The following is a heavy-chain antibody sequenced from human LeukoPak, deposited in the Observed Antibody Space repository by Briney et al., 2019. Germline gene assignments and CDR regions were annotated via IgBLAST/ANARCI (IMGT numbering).Heavy chain of an antibody. J-gene: IGHJ4*02. CDR2: ISASGGST. Sequence: GGSLRLSCAASGFTVISDYMSWVRQAPGKGLEWVSDISASGGSTYYADSVKGRFTVSRDNSKNTLYLQMSSLRADDTAVYYCAKGPRQQLVTRFDNWGQGTLVTVSS. V-gene: IGHV3-23*01. CDR1: GFTVISDY. D-gene: IGHD6-13*01. CDR3: AKGPRQQLVTRFDN.